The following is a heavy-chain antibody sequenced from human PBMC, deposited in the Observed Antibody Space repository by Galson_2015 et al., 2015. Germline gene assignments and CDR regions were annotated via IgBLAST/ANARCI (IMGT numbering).Heavy chain of an antibody. V-gene: IGHV1-69*13. CDR3: ARGTDTAMGYYDYYRDG. D-gene: IGHD5-18*01. CDR2: IIPIFGTE. CDR1: GGTFSSYA. J-gene: IGHJ6*03. Sequence: SVKVSCKASGGTFSSYAISWVRQAPGQGLEWMGGIIPIFGTENYAQKFQGRVTITANESTSPAYMLLSGLRSEATAVYYCARGTDTAMGYYDYYRDGWGKGTPVTVSS.